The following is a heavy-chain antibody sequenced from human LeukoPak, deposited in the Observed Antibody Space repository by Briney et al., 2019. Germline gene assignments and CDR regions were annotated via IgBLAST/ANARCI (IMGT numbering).Heavy chain of an antibody. CDR1: GGSISSGSYY. J-gene: IGHJ4*02. CDR2: IYYSGST. CDR3: ARVDQQLIY. D-gene: IGHD6-13*01. Sequence: SETLSLTCTVSGGSISSGSYYWGWIRQPPGKGLEWIGSIYYSGSTYYNPSLKSRVTISVDTSKNQFSLKLSSVTAADTAVYYCARVDQQLIYWGQGTLVTVSS. V-gene: IGHV4-39*07.